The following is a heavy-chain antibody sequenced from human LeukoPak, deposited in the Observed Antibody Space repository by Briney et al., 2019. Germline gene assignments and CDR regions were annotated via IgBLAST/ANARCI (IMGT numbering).Heavy chain of an antibody. D-gene: IGHD1/OR15-1a*01. V-gene: IGHV3-7*01. Sequence: PGGSLRLSCAASGLTFSNYWMSWVRQGPGKGLEWVANIKHDGSEKYYIDSVKGRFTISRDNAKNSVYLQTNRLRAEDTAVYYCARVRREMKRSLGRTTEYSYYYYMDVWGKGTTVTVSS. CDR2: IKHDGSEK. CDR1: GLTFSNYW. CDR3: ARVRREMKRSLGRTTEYSYYYYMDV. J-gene: IGHJ6*03.